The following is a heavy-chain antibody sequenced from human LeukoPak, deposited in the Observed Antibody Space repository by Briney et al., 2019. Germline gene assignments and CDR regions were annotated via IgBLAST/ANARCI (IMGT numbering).Heavy chain of an antibody. J-gene: IGHJ6*02. V-gene: IGHV3-43*02. Sequence: GGSLRLSCAASGFPFSTHSLNWVRQAPGKGLEWVSLISGDGGSTYYADSVKGRFTISRDNSKNSLYLQMNSLRTEDTALYYCAKPLDTYGDYEDYYYYYGMDVWGQGTTVTVSS. D-gene: IGHD4-17*01. CDR1: GFPFSTHS. CDR2: ISGDGGST. CDR3: AKPLDTYGDYEDYYYYYGMDV.